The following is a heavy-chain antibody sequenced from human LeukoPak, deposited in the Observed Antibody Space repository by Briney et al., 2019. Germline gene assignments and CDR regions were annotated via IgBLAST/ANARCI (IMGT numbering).Heavy chain of an antibody. V-gene: IGHV3-33*01. CDR3: ARYNGNYGAFDV. D-gene: IGHD1-7*01. CDR2: IWFDGSRK. J-gene: IGHJ3*01. Sequence: GRSLRLSCAASGFPFSAYGMHWVRQAPGKGLEWVAVIWFDGSRKNYRDSVKGRFTISRDDSKNTLYLQMNSLRAEDAALYYCARYNGNYGAFDVWGQGTMVTVSS. CDR1: GFPFSAYG.